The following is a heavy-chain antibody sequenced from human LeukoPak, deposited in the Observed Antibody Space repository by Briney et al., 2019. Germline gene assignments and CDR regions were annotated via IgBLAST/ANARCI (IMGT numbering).Heavy chain of an antibody. CDR3: ARDRSGYFDWLLPHPYYYGIDG. CDR1: GFTFSSYW. CDR2: IKQDGSEK. V-gene: IGHV3-7*01. Sequence: GGSLRLSCAASGFTFSSYWMSWVRQAPGKGLEWVANIKQDGSEKYYVDSVKGRFTISRDNAKNSLYLQMNSLRAEDTAVYYCARDRSGYFDWLLPHPYYYGIDGWGQGTTVTVSS. J-gene: IGHJ6*02. D-gene: IGHD3-9*01.